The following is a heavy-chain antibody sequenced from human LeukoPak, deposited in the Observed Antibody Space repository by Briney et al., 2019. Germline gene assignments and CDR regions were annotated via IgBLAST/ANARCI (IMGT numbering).Heavy chain of an antibody. CDR2: IYYSGST. Sequence: SETQSLTCTVSGGSISSSSYYRGWIRQPPGKGLEWIGSIYYSGSTYYNPSLKSRLTISVDTSKNQFSLKLSSVTAADTAVYYCARGHLRGSSGEDYYYYYGMDVWGQGTTATVSS. V-gene: IGHV4-39*07. J-gene: IGHJ6*02. D-gene: IGHD6-19*01. CDR3: ARGHLRGSSGEDYYYYYGMDV. CDR1: GGSISSSSYY.